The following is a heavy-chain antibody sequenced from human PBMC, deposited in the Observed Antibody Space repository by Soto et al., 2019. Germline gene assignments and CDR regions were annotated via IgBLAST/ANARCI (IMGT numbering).Heavy chain of an antibody. V-gene: IGHV1-46*03. CDR2: INPSGGST. Sequence: QVQLVQSGAEVKKPGASVKGSCKASGYTFTSYYMHWVRQAPGQGLEWMGIINPSGGSTSYAQKFQGRLTMTRDTSRRTAYMELSSLRSEDTAVYYCARGQLVRDYYYYYMYVWGKGTTVTLSS. CDR1: GYTFTSYY. J-gene: IGHJ6*03. D-gene: IGHD6-13*01. CDR3: ARGQLVRDYYYYYMYV.